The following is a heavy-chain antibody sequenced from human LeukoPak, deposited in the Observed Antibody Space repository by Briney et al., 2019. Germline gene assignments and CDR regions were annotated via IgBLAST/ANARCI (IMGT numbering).Heavy chain of an antibody. CDR3: ARDQWRLFDY. D-gene: IGHD2-21*02. Sequence: GSLRLSCAASGFPFSNFWMSWVRQAPGKGLEWVANIKEDGSDTYYVDSVRGRFTISRDNAKNLLYLQMNSLRGEDTAVYPCARDQWRLFDYWGQGTLVTVSS. J-gene: IGHJ4*02. CDR1: GFPFSNFW. CDR2: IKEDGSDT. V-gene: IGHV3-7*04.